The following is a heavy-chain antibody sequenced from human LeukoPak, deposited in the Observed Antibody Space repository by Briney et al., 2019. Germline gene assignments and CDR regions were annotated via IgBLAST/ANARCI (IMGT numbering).Heavy chain of an antibody. D-gene: IGHD4-17*01. CDR1: GGSISSGSYY. V-gene: IGHV4-61*02. Sequence: SETLSLTCTVSGGSISSGSYYWSWIRQPAGKGLEWIGRIYTSGSTYYNPSLKSRVTISVDTSKNQFSLKLSSVTAADTAVYYCAREVGPYGDAPLSFDYWGQGTLVTASS. CDR2: IYTSGST. CDR3: AREVGPYGDAPLSFDY. J-gene: IGHJ4*02.